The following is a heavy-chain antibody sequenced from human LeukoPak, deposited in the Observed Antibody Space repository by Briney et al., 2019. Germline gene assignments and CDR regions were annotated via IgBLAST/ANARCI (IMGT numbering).Heavy chain of an antibody. Sequence: GGSLRLSCAASRFTFSIFAMNWVRQAPGKGLEWVASISGSSSYIYYADSVKGRFTISRHNAKNSLYLQMNSLRAEDTAVYYCARDHELYCSGGSCSRMDVWGKGTTVTISS. V-gene: IGHV3-21*01. J-gene: IGHJ6*03. CDR3: ARDHELYCSGGSCSRMDV. D-gene: IGHD2-15*01. CDR1: RFTFSIFA. CDR2: ISGSSSYI.